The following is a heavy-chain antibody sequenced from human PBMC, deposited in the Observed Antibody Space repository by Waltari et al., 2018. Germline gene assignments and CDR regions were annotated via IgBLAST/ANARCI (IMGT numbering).Heavy chain of an antibody. CDR1: GFTFSSYA. D-gene: IGHD5-12*01. CDR3: AKGTDGYNAFFDY. CDR2: IYSGGST. Sequence: EVLLLESGGGLVQPGGSLRLSCAASGFTFSSYALSWVRQAPGRGLVGRSVIYSGGSTYYAASVKGRLTISRDNCKNTLYLQMYSLSAEDTAVYYCAKGTDGYNAFFDYWGQGTLVTVSS. J-gene: IGHJ4*02. V-gene: IGHV3-23*03.